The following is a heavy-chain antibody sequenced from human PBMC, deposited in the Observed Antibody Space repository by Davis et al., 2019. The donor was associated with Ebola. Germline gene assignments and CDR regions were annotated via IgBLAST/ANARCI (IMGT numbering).Heavy chain of an antibody. CDR2: ISYDGSNK. J-gene: IGHJ6*02. Sequence: GGSLRLSCAASGFTFSSYGMHWVRQAPGKGLEWVAVISYDGSNKYYADSVKGRFTISKDNSKNTLYLQMNSLRAEDTAVYYCAKKVGSSGWYGYYYYYGMDVWGQGTTVTVSS. CDR1: GFTFSSYG. D-gene: IGHD6-19*01. V-gene: IGHV3-30*18. CDR3: AKKVGSSGWYGYYYYYGMDV.